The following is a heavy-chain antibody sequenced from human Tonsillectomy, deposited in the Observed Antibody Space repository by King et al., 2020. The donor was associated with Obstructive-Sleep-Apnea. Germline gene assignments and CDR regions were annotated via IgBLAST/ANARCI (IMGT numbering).Heavy chain of an antibody. CDR1: GYTFTSYP. CDR2: INAGNHNT. V-gene: IGHV1-3*01. J-gene: IGHJ4*02. D-gene: IGHD1-14*01. Sequence: VQLVQSGAEVKKPGASVKVSCKASGYTFTSYPMHWVRQSPGQRLELMGWINAGNHNTKYSQNFQGRVTITTDTSASTAYMELSSLRSEDTAVYFCARDPNNRNGDYFDYWGQGTLVTVSS. CDR3: ARDPNNRNGDYFDY.